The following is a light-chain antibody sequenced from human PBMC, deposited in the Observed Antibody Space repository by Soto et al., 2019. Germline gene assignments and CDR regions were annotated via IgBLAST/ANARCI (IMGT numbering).Light chain of an antibody. CDR3: QQYNNWS. CDR2: AAS. J-gene: IGKJ5*01. Sequence: EIVMTQSPATLSVSPGERATLSCRASQSVGSNLAWYQQKPGQAPRLLIYAASTRATGIPARFSGSGSGTEFTLTNSSLQSEDFAVYYCQQYNNWSFGQGTRLEIK. CDR1: QSVGSN. V-gene: IGKV3-15*01.